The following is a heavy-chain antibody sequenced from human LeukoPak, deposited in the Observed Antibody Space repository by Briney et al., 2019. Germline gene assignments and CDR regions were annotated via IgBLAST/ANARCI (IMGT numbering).Heavy chain of an antibody. CDR1: GYTFTSYD. J-gene: IGHJ3*02. V-gene: IGHV1-8*01. Sequence: ASVKVSCKASGYTFTSYDINWVRQATGQGLEWMGWMNPNSGNTGYAQKFQGRVTMTRNTSISTAYMELSSLRSEDTAVYYCAGGQVVVGAFDIWGQGTMVTVSS. CDR2: MNPNSGNT. D-gene: IGHD2-2*01. CDR3: AGGQVVVGAFDI.